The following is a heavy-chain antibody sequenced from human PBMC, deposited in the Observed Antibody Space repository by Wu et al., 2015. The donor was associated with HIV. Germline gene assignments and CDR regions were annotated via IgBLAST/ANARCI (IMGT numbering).Heavy chain of an antibody. CDR2: INPNSGGSGGT. Sequence: QVQLVQSGAEVKKPGASVKVSCKASGYTFTGYYMHWVRQAPGQGLEWMGWINPNSGGSGGTNYAQKFQGRVTMTRDTSISTAYMELSRLRSADTAVYYCVSSAGTSYYFDYWGHGNPGHRLL. CDR3: VSSAGTSYYFDY. J-gene: IGHJ4*02. CDR1: GYTFTGYY. D-gene: IGHD2-2*01. V-gene: IGHV1-2*02.